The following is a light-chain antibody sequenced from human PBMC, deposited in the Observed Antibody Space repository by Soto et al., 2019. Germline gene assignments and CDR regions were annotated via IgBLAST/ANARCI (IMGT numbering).Light chain of an antibody. CDR1: QSVSSSY. CDR3: QQYGSSPRVT. V-gene: IGKV3-20*01. CDR2: GAS. Sequence: ERVLTQSPGTLSLSPGERATLSCRASQSVSSSYLAWYQQKPGQAPRLLIYGASSRATGIPDRFSGSGSGTDFTLTISRLEPEDFAVYYCQQYGSSPRVTFGGGTKVEIK. J-gene: IGKJ4*01.